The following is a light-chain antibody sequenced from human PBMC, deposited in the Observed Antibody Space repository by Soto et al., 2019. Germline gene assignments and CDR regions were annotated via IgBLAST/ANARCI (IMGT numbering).Light chain of an antibody. CDR2: KAS. CDR3: QQYNTYSYT. V-gene: IGKV1-5*03. CDR1: QTISSW. J-gene: IGKJ2*01. Sequence: DIQMTQSPSTLSASVGDRVTITCRASQTISSWLAWYQQKPGTAPQLLIYKASTLESGVPSRFGGSGSGTEFTLTISSLQPDDFATYYCQQYNTYSYTFGQGTKVEIK.